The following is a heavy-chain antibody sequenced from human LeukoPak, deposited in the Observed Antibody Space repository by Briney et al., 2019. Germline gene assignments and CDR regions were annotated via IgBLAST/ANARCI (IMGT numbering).Heavy chain of an antibody. CDR1: GYTFTSYG. Sequence: ASVKVSCKASGYTFTSYGISWVRQAPGQGLEWMGWISAYNGNTNYAQKLQGRVTMTTDTSTSTAYMELRSLRSDDTAVYYCARDQLQYCSGGSCYYYWGQGTLVTVSS. J-gene: IGHJ4*02. CDR2: ISAYNGNT. V-gene: IGHV1-18*01. CDR3: ARDQLQYCSGGSCYYY. D-gene: IGHD2-15*01.